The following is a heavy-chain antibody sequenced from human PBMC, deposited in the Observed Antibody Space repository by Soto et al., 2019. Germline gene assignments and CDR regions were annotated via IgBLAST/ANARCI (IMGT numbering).Heavy chain of an antibody. V-gene: IGHV4-31*03. CDR1: GGSISSGGYY. CDR2: IYYSGST. CDR3: ARGTHDYIWGSYRYAGSYYFDY. Sequence: PSETLSLTCTVSGGSISSGGYYWSWIRQHPGKGLEWIGYIYYSGSTYYNPSLKSRVTISVDTSKNQFSLKLSSVTAADTAVYYCARGTHDYIWGSYRYAGSYYFDYRGQGTSVTVSS. J-gene: IGHJ4*02. D-gene: IGHD3-16*02.